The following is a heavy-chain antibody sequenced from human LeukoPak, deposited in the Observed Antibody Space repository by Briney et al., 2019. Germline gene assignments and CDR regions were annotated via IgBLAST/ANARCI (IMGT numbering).Heavy chain of an antibody. CDR3: TRDFDFSSAI. V-gene: IGHV3-74*01. CDR2: ISPDGSTT. D-gene: IGHD3-3*01. Sequence: PGGSLRLSCAAPGFTFSSYWMHWVRQAPGKGLVWVSRISPDGSTTGHADSVEGRFTTSRDNAKNTLFLQMNSLRAEDTAVYYCTRDFDFSSAIWGQGTLVTVSS. CDR1: GFTFSSYW. J-gene: IGHJ4*02.